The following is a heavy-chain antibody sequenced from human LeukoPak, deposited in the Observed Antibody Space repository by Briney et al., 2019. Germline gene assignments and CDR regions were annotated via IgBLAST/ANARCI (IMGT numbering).Heavy chain of an antibody. D-gene: IGHD1-26*01. CDR3: AKDPSGNYFPNWFDP. J-gene: IGHJ5*02. CDR1: GFTFSSYE. CDR2: ISSSGTTM. V-gene: IGHV3-48*03. Sequence: PGGSLRLSCAASGFTFSSYEMNWVRQAPGKGLEWVSYISSSGTTMYYADSVKGRFTISRDNSNNTLYLQMNSLRAEDTAVYYCAKDPSGNYFPNWFDPWGQGTLVTVSS.